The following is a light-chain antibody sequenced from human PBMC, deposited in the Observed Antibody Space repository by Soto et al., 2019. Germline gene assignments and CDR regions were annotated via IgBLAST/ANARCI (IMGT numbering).Light chain of an antibody. V-gene: IGLV2-8*01. Sequence: QSALTQPHSASGSPGQSVTISCTGTSSDVGGYDYVSWYQQHPGKAPKLMIYEVSKRPSGVPDRFSGSKSGNTASLTVSGLQAEDEADYYCSSYVGSNSLVFGGGTKLTVL. CDR3: SSYVGSNSLV. J-gene: IGLJ2*01. CDR2: EVS. CDR1: SSDVGGYDY.